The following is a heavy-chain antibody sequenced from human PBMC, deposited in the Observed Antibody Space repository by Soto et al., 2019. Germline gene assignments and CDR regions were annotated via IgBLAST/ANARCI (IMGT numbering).Heavy chain of an antibody. D-gene: IGHD4-17*01. CDR2: MNPNSGNT. CDR3: ARASYGDYDWFDP. V-gene: IGHV1-8*01. J-gene: IGHJ5*02. Sequence: AASVKVSCKASGYTFTSYDINWVRQATGQGLEWMGWMNPNSGNTAYAQKFQGRVTMTRNTSISTAYMELSSLRSEDTAVYYCARASYGDYDWFDPWAREPWSPSPQ. CDR1: GYTFTSYD.